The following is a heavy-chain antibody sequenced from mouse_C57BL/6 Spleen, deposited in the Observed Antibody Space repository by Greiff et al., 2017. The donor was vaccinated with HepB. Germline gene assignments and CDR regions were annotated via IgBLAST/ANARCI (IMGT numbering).Heavy chain of an antibody. CDR3: ARMGDYYSNSAWFAY. V-gene: IGHV1-69*01. J-gene: IGHJ3*01. CDR2: IDPSDSYT. D-gene: IGHD2-5*01. CDR1: GYTFTSYW. Sequence: QVQLQQPGAELVMPGASVKLSCKASGYTFTSYWMHWVKQRPGQGLEWIGEIDPSDSYTNYNQKFKGKSTLTVDKSSSTAYMQLSSLTSEDSAVDYCARMGDYYSNSAWFAYWGQGTLVTVSA.